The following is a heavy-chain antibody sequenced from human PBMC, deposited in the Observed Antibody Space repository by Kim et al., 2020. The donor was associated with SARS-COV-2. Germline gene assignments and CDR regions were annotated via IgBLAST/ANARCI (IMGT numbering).Heavy chain of an antibody. CDR3: AKRAYSGYEGAWLDT. J-gene: IGHJ5*02. V-gene: IGHV5-51*01. Sequence: GESLKISCEASGYNFSIYWMAWVRQTPGKGMEWIGIIYPGDSDTRYSPSLRGRVAMSADKDISTAYLHWSSLRATDSGVYYCAKRAYSGYEGAWLDTWGQ. D-gene: IGHD5-12*01. CDR2: IYPGDSDT. CDR1: GYNFSIYW.